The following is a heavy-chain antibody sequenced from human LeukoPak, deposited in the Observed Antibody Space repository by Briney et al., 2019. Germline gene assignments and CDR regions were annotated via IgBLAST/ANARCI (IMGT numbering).Heavy chain of an antibody. Sequence: SQTLSLTCTVSGGSISSGGYYWSWIRQHPGKGLEWIGYIYYSGSTYYNPSLKSRVTISVDTSKNQFSLKLSSVTAADTAVYYCARDHHDCSSTSCYYGAFDIWGQGTMVTVSS. V-gene: IGHV4-30-4*08. J-gene: IGHJ3*02. CDR1: GGSISSGGYY. CDR2: IYYSGST. D-gene: IGHD2-2*01. CDR3: ARDHHDCSSTSCYYGAFDI.